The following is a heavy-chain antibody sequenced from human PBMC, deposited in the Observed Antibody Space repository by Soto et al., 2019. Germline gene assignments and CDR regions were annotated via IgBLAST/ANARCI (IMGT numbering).Heavy chain of an antibody. CDR1: GGSISSGGYY. V-gene: IGHV4-31*03. Sequence: SETLSLTCTVSGGSISSGGYYWSWIRQHPGKGLEWIGYIYYSGSTYHNPSLKSRVTISVDTSKNQFSLKLSSLRSEDTAVYYCATAGVPAAGLDYWGQGTLVTVSS. D-gene: IGHD2-2*01. CDR2: IYYSGST. J-gene: IGHJ4*02. CDR3: ATAGVPAAGLDY.